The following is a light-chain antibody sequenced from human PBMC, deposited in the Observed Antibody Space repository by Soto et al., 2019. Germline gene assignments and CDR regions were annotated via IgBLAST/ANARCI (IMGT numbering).Light chain of an antibody. V-gene: IGKV1-39*01. Sequence: DIQITQSPSSLSASVVDRVTMTCRASETISTFLNWYQHTPGKAPKLLIYAASHLQSGVPSRFSGSRSGTDFTLTISGLQPEDFASYYCQQSYNTSPINFGQGTRLEIK. J-gene: IGKJ5*01. CDR2: AAS. CDR1: ETISTF. CDR3: QQSYNTSPIN.